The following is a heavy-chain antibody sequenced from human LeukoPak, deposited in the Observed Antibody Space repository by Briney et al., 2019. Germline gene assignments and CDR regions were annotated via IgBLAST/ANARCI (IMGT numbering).Heavy chain of an antibody. Sequence: GGSLRLSCAASGFTFSNAWMSWVRQAPGKGLEWVSYITSSGTTIYYADSVKGRFTISRDNAKNSLFLQMNSLRAEDTAVYFCARDRSSWYLFDYWGQGTLVTVSS. CDR3: ARDRSSWYLFDY. CDR1: GFTFSNAW. J-gene: IGHJ4*02. CDR2: ITSSGTTI. D-gene: IGHD6-13*01. V-gene: IGHV3-11*01.